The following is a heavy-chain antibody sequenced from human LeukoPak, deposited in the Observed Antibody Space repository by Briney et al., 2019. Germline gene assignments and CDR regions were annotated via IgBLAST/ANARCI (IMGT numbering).Heavy chain of an antibody. Sequence: ASVKVSCKASGYTFTSYDIDWVRQATGQGLEWMGWMNPNSGNTGYAQKFQGRVTMTRNTSISTAYMELSSLRSEDTAVYYCARGGLDYDFWSGYYRGYYYYYMDVWGKGTTVTVSS. CDR3: ARGGLDYDFWSGYYRGYYYYYMDV. J-gene: IGHJ6*03. V-gene: IGHV1-8*01. D-gene: IGHD3-3*01. CDR2: MNPNSGNT. CDR1: GYTFTSYD.